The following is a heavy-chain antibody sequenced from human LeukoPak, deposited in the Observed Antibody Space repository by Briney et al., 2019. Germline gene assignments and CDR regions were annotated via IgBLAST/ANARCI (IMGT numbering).Heavy chain of an antibody. Sequence: PGGSLRLSCAASGFTFNNYAMSWVRQAPGKGLEWVSVISGGGGTTFYADSVKGRFTISRDNPKNTVYLQVTSLRAEDTAVYYCVKGSDIAASYNWFDPWGQGILVTVSS. V-gene: IGHV3-23*01. CDR3: VKGSDIAASYNWFDP. CDR1: GFTFNNYA. J-gene: IGHJ5*02. D-gene: IGHD6-6*01. CDR2: ISGGGGTT.